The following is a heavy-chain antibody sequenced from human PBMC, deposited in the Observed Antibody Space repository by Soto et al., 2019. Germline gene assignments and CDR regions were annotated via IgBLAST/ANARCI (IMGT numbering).Heavy chain of an antibody. CDR1: GINIADYA. D-gene: IGHD1-26*01. J-gene: IGHJ4*02. CDR2: ISPTSSSY. CDR3: AKQRWDTVHCYG. Sequence: PGGSLRLSCAASGINIADYAMSWVRQAPGKGLEWIASISPTSSSYFHAASVGGRFSISRENSKNTLYLQMNSLRAEDTAVYYCAKQRWDTVHCYGWGQETHFTASS. V-gene: IGHV3-23*01.